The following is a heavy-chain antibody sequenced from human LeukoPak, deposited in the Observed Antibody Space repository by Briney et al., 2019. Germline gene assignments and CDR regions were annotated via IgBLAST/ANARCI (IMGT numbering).Heavy chain of an antibody. CDR3: AKDSHWILFDD. Sequence: GGSLRLSCSASGFTFTTYGMNWVRQAPGKGLEWVSGIGGSGTRTYYADSVKGRFTISRDNSKNTLYLQMNSLRDEDTAVYYCAKDSHWILFDDWGQGTLVTVSS. J-gene: IGHJ4*02. D-gene: IGHD2-2*03. V-gene: IGHV3-23*01. CDR1: GFTFTTYG. CDR2: IGGSGTRT.